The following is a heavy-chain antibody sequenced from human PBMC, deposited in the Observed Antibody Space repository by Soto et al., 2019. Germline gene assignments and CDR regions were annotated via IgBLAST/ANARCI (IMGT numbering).Heavy chain of an antibody. CDR1: GFSFGSYA. Sequence: GALRLSCAASGFSFGSYALSWVRQAPGKGLEWVSTISGSDGKTFYADSVKGRFSISRDTSQNTLYLQMNSLRADDTAIYYCARWSYLDYWGQGTRVTVSS. V-gene: IGHV3-23*01. CDR3: ARWSYLDY. CDR2: ISGSDGKT. J-gene: IGHJ4*02. D-gene: IGHD3-3*01.